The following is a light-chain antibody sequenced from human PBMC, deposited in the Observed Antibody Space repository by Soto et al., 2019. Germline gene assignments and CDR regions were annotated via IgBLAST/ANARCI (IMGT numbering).Light chain of an antibody. CDR3: QQYHSSTHT. CDR1: QSVTSSY. CDR2: GAS. Sequence: EIVLTQSPGTLSLSPGERATLSCRASQSVTSSYLAWYQQKPGQAPRLLIYGASRRATDIPDRFSGSGYGTDFTITISRLKPEDFAVYYCQQYHSSTHTFGQGTKLEIK. V-gene: IGKV3-20*01. J-gene: IGKJ2*01.